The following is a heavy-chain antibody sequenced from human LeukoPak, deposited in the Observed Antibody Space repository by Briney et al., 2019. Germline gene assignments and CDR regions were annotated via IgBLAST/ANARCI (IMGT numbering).Heavy chain of an antibody. V-gene: IGHV4-30-2*01. CDR3: ARSNIQLWPELALHY. Sequence: SQTLSLTYAVSGGSISSGGYSWSWIRQPPGKGLEWIGYIYHSGSTYYNPSLKSRVTISVDTSKNQFSLKLSSVTAADTAVYYCARSNIQLWPELALHYWGQGTLVTVSS. J-gene: IGHJ4*02. D-gene: IGHD5-18*01. CDR2: IYHSGST. CDR1: GGSISSGGYS.